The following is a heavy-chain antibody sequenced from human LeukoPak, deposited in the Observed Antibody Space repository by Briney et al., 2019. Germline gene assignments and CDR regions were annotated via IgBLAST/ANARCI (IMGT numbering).Heavy chain of an antibody. CDR1: RFTFSAYS. Sequence: GGSLRLSCAASRFTFSAYSMSWVRQAPGKGLEWVSAISGSGGNTYYADSVKGRFTISRDNSKNTLYLQMSTVRADDTAVYYCAKASYGSGSYYTSLADWGQGTLVTVSS. V-gene: IGHV3-23*01. CDR3: AKASYGSGSYYTSLAD. CDR2: ISGSGGNT. D-gene: IGHD3-10*01. J-gene: IGHJ4*02.